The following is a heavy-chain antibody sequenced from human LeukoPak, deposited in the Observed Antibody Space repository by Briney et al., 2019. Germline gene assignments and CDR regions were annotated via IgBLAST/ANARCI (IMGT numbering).Heavy chain of an antibody. V-gene: IGHV1-18*01. D-gene: IGHD6-13*01. J-gene: IGHJ4*02. CDR3: ARDWTIRTRSVAAAGY. CDR2: ISAYNGNT. Sequence: GASVKVSCKASGYTFTSYGISWVRQAPGQGLEWMGWISAYNGNTNYAQELQGRVTMTTDTSTSTAYMELRSLRSDDTAVYYCARDWTIRTRSVAAAGYWGQGTLVTVSS. CDR1: GYTFTSYG.